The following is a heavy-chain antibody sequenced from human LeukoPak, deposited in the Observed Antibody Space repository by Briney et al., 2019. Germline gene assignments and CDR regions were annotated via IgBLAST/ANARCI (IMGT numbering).Heavy chain of an antibody. D-gene: IGHD2-2*01. V-gene: IGHV3-74*01. CDR3: AKGPIPCSSTSCPRSASDI. CDR2: IYIDGSTT. J-gene: IGHJ3*02. CDR1: GFTFSSYS. Sequence: PGGSLRLSCAASGFTFSSYSMNWVRQAPGKGLVWVSRIYIDGSTTSYADSVKGRFTISRDNAKNTLYLQMNSLRAEDTAMYYCAKGPIPCSSTSCPRSASDIWGQGTMVTVSS.